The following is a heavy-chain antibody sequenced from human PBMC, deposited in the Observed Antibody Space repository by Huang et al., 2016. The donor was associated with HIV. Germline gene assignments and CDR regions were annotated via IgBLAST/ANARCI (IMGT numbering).Heavy chain of an antibody. Sequence: EVQLVESGGGLVKPGGSLRLSCAASGFTFSSYSMNWVRQARGKGLEWVSCISSSSSNIYYADSVKGRFTSSRDNAKNSLYLQMNSLRAEDTAVYYCARVGGVAAGTFGTFDIWGQGTMVTVSS. CDR1: GFTFSSYS. D-gene: IGHD6-19*01. J-gene: IGHJ3*02. CDR3: ARVGGVAAGTFGTFDI. V-gene: IGHV3-21*01. CDR2: ISSSSSNI.